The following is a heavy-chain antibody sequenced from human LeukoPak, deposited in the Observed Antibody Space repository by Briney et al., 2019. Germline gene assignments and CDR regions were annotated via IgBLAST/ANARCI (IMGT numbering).Heavy chain of an antibody. CDR3: ARDPPSGPLRFPGPLDH. D-gene: IGHD3-3*01. CDR2: ISDNGHKD. J-gene: IGHJ4*02. CDR1: GFIFSGYS. Sequence: GGSLRLSCAAAGFIFSGYSMHWVRQAPGKGLEWVAVISDNGHKDYYADAVKGRFTISRDNSKNTLYLQINSLRPEDTAAYYCARDPPSGPLRFPGPLDHWGQGTLVTVSS. V-gene: IGHV3-30-3*01.